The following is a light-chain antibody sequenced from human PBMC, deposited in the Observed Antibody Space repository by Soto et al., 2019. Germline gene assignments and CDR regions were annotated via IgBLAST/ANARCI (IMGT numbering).Light chain of an antibody. Sequence: QSVLTQPASVSGSPGQSITMSCTGTSSDVGAYDYVSWYQQHPGKAPKLIIYDVSDRPSGISNRFSASKSGNTASLTISGLQAEDEADYYCSSYTGSDSLKVFGGGTKLTVL. CDR2: DVS. CDR1: SSDVGAYDY. CDR3: SSYTGSDSLKV. V-gene: IGLV2-14*03. J-gene: IGLJ2*01.